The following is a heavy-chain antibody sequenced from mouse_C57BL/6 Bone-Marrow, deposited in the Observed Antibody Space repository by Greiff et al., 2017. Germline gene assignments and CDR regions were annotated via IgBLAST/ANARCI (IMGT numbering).Heavy chain of an antibody. J-gene: IGHJ4*01. CDR3: TVIYYG. CDR2: IDPESGDT. D-gene: IGHD1-1*01. CDR1: GFNINDDC. V-gene: IGHV14-4*01. Sequence: EVQLQQSGAELVRPGASVKLSCTASGFNINDDCMHWVKQRPERGLEWIGWIDPESGDTEYDSKFQGKATMTVDTSSNTASLQLSSLTSGDTAGDYGTVIYYGWGQGTSVTVSS.